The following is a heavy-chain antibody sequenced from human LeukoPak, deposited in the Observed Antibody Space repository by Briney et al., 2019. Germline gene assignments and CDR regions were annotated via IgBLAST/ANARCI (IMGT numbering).Heavy chain of an antibody. CDR1: GGSFSGYY. CDR2: IYTSGTT. V-gene: IGHV4-59*10. CDR3: ARAPTGTGGWNWFDP. D-gene: IGHD1-1*01. Sequence: SETLSLTCAVYGGSFSGYYWSWIRQPAGKGLELIGRIYTSGTTNYNPSLKSRVNMSVDTSKNQFSLKLSSVTAADTAVYYCARAPTGTGGWNWFDPWGQGTLVTVSS. J-gene: IGHJ5*02.